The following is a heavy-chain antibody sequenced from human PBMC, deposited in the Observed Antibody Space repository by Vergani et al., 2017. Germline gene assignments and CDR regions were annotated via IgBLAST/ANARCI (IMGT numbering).Heavy chain of an antibody. J-gene: IGHJ4*02. Sequence: QVQLVESGGGVVQRGGSLRLPCATSGFTLSNYDMQWIRQGPGKGLEFVAFIQFDGSNQYYADSVKGRFTLSRDFSKNTLYLQMNSLRTDDTATDYCAKHFRGWGIDYWGQGTQVIVSS. CDR2: IQFDGSNQ. D-gene: IGHD3-16*01. V-gene: IGHV3-30*02. CDR1: GFTLSNYD. CDR3: AKHFRGWGIDY.